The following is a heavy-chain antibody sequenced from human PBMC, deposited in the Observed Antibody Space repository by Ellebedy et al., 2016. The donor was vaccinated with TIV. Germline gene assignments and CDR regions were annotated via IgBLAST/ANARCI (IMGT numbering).Heavy chain of an antibody. Sequence: ASVKVSCKASGYTFTSYGIHWVRQAPGQGLQWMGWISTYNGNTDYSQRFQGRVTMTTDTSTSTAYMELRSLRSDDTAIFYCAREVGPAAGTDFWGQGTLVIVSS. CDR3: AREVGPAAGTDF. D-gene: IGHD6-13*01. V-gene: IGHV1-18*04. CDR2: ISTYNGNT. CDR1: GYTFTSYG. J-gene: IGHJ4*02.